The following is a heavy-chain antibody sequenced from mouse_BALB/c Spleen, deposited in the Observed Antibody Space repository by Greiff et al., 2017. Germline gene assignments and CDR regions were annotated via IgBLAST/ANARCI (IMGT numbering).Heavy chain of an antibody. D-gene: IGHD1-2*01. J-gene: IGHJ3*01. CDR3: GTTATVAY. Sequence: EVQLQQSGAELVKPGASVKLSCTASGFNITDTYMHWVKQRPEQGLEWIGRIDPANGNTKYDPKFQGKATITADTSSNTAYLQLSSLTSEDTAVYYCGTTATVAYWGQGTLVTVSA. V-gene: IGHV14-3*02. CDR1: GFNITDTY. CDR2: IDPANGNT.